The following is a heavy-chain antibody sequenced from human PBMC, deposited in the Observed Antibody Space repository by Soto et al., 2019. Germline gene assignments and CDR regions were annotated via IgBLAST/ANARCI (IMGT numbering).Heavy chain of an antibody. D-gene: IGHD3-10*01. J-gene: IGHJ6*04. CDR1: GGTFSRYA. V-gene: IGHV1-69*06. CDR3: ATMGASPWGVPVPAGRAYKTNGMDF. CDR2: IIPIFGTP. Sequence: SVKVSCKASGGTFSRYAISWVRQAPGQGLEWMGGIIPIFGTPKSAQKFQGRVTITADKSTSTAYMELTSLRSEDTAVYYCATMGASPWGVPVPAGRAYKTNGMDFWAKGPTGPVSS.